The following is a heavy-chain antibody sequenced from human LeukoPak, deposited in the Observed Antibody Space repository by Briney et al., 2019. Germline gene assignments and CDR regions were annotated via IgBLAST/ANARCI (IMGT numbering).Heavy chain of an antibody. V-gene: IGHV4-34*01. CDR2: VNHRGST. CDR1: GGSLSGYY. Sequence: SETLSLTCAVYGGSLSGYYWSWFRQSPGKGLEWIGEVNHRGSTNYNPSLKSRVTISVDTSKNQFSLKLSSVTAADTAVYCCAREIIVARGAFDIWGQGTMVTVSS. J-gene: IGHJ3*02. D-gene: IGHD5-12*01. CDR3: AREIIVARGAFDI.